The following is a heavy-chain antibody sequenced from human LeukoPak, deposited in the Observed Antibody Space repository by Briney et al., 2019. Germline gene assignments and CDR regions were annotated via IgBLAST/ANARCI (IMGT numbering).Heavy chain of an antibody. CDR1: GGSISSSGYY. D-gene: IGHD1-1*01. CDR2: IFYSGST. V-gene: IGHV4-39*07. CDR3: ARESGGVDY. J-gene: IGHJ4*02. Sequence: SETLSLTCTVSGGSISSSGYYWGWIRQPPGKGLEWIGSIFYSGSTYYNPSLKSRVTISVDTSKNQFSLKLSSVTAADTAVYYCARESGGVDYWGQGTLVTVSS.